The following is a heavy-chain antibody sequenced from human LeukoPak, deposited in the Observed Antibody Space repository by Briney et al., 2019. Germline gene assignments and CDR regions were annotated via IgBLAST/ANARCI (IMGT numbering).Heavy chain of an antibody. D-gene: IGHD6-6*01. CDR1: GGSISSYY. CDR3: ARGSDGETTSIAGRQKRYFDY. CDR2: IYYSGNT. V-gene: IGHV4-59*08. Sequence: SETLSLTCTVSGGSISSYYWTWIRQPPGKGLEWIGYIYYSGNTNYNPSLKSRVTISLDTSRNQFSLKLSSVTAADTAVCYCARGSDGETTSIAGRQKRYFDYWGQGTLVTVSS. J-gene: IGHJ4*02.